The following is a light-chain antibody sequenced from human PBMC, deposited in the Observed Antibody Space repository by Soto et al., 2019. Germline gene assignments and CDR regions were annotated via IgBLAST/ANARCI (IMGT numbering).Light chain of an antibody. J-gene: IGLJ2*01. Sequence: QSVLTQPRSVSGSPGQSVTISCTGTSSDVGGYNYVSWYQEHPGKAPKLMIYDVRKRPSGVPDRFSGSKSGNTASLTISGLHADDEADYYCCLYAGRYVVFGGGTKLTVL. CDR3: CLYAGRYVV. CDR2: DVR. V-gene: IGLV2-11*01. CDR1: SSDVGGYNY.